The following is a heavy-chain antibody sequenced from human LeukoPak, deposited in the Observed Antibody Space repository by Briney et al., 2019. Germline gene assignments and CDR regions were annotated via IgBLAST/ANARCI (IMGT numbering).Heavy chain of an antibody. Sequence: GGSLRLSCAASGFTFSSYAMSWVRQAPGKGLEWVSSISGRGGSTYYTDSVKGRFTTSRDNSKNTLYLQMNSLRAEDTAVYYCAKARYDSSRPFDYWGQGTPVTVSS. CDR3: AKARYDSSRPFDY. J-gene: IGHJ4*02. V-gene: IGHV3-23*01. D-gene: IGHD3-22*01. CDR1: GFTFSSYA. CDR2: ISGRGGST.